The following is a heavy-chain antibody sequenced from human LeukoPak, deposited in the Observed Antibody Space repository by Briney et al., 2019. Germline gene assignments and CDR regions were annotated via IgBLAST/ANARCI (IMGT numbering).Heavy chain of an antibody. CDR3: ARDLWAHSSSPASDY. V-gene: IGHV1-69*13. J-gene: IGHJ4*02. CDR2: IIPIFGTA. Sequence: SVKVSCKASGGTFSSYAISWVRQAPGQGLEWTGGIIPIFGTANYAQKFQGRVTITADESTSTAYMELSSLRSEDTAVYYCARDLWAHSSSPASDYWGQGTLVTVSS. CDR1: GGTFSSYA. D-gene: IGHD6-6*01.